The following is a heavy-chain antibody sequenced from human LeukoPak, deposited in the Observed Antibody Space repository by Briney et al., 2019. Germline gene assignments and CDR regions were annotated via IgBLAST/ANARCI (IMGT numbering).Heavy chain of an antibody. J-gene: IGHJ4*02. CDR2: ISAYNGNT. D-gene: IGHD5-18*01. Sequence: ASVKVSCKASGYTFTSYGISWVRQAPGQGLEWMGWISAYNGNTNYAQKFQGRVTMTRDTSISTAYMELSRLRSDDTAVYYCARGDSTWIQLWLPYWGQGTLVTVSS. CDR3: ARGDSTWIQLWLPY. CDR1: GYTFTSYG. V-gene: IGHV1-18*01.